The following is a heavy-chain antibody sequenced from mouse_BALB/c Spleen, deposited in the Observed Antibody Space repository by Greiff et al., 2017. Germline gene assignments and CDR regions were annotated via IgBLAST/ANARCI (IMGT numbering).Heavy chain of an antibody. V-gene: IGHV1S81*02. J-gene: IGHJ3*01. Sequence: VQLQQSGAELVKPGASVKLSCKASGYTFTSYYMYWVKQRPGQGLEWIGEINPSNGGTNFNEKFKSKATLTVDKSSSTAYMQLSSLTSEDSAVYYCTRGYRYDAGFAYWGQGTLVTVSA. D-gene: IGHD2-14*01. CDR2: INPSNGGT. CDR3: TRGYRYDAGFAY. CDR1: GYTFTSYY.